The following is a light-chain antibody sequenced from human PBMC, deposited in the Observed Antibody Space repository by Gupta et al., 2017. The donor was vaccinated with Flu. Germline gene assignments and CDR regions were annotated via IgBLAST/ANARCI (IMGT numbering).Light chain of an antibody. J-gene: IGLJ3*02. Sequence: QSALTQPPSASGSPGQSVTISCTGTSSDVGGYKYVSWYQQYPGKAPKLMIYEVSKRPSGVPDRFSGSKSGNTASLTVSGLQAEDEAGYYCSSYAGGNNWVFGGGTMLTVL. CDR1: SSDVGGYKY. CDR3: SSYAGGNNWV. CDR2: EVS. V-gene: IGLV2-8*01.